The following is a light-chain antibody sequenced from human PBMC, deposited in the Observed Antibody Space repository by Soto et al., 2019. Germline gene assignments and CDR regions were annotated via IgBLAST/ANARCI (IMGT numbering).Light chain of an antibody. CDR3: GTWDSSLSAVV. J-gene: IGLJ2*01. CDR1: SSNIGNNY. CDR2: DNN. V-gene: IGLV1-51*01. Sequence: QSVLTQPPSVSAAPRQKVTISCSGSSSNIGNNYVSWYQQLPGTAPKLLIYDNNNRPSGIPDRFSGSKSGTSATLGITGLQTGDAADYYCGTWDSSLSAVVFGGGTKLTVL.